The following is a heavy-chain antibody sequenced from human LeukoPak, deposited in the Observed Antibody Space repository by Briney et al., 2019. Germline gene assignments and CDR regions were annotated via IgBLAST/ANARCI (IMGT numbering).Heavy chain of an antibody. CDR2: IKQDGSEK. Sequence: GGSLRLSCVASGFTFSSHWMSWVRQAPGKGLEWVANIKQDGSEKKYVDSVKGRLTISRDNAKNSLYLQMSSLRVEDTAVYYCVRDSLVGYGHRYFDCWGQGTLVTVSS. CDR3: VRDSLVGYGHRYFDC. V-gene: IGHV3-7*01. J-gene: IGHJ4*02. D-gene: IGHD5-18*01. CDR1: GFTFSSHW.